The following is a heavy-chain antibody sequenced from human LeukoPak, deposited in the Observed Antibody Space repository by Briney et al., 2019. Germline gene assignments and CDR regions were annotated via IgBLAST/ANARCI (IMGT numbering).Heavy chain of an antibody. CDR3: ARRPRNDILTGTPFDY. D-gene: IGHD3-9*01. V-gene: IGHV4-59*01. J-gene: IGHJ4*02. CDR1: GGSINSYY. Sequence: SETLSLTCTVSGGSINSYYWSWIRQPPGKGLEWIGYIYYSGSTDSNPSLKSRVTISVDTSKNQFSLKLRSVTAADTAVYYCARRPRNDILTGTPFDYWGQGILVTVSS. CDR2: IYYSGST.